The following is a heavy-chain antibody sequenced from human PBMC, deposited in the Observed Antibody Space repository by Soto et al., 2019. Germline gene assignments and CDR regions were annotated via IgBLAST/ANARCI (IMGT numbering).Heavy chain of an antibody. CDR3: ARALWYVDNWFDP. J-gene: IGHJ5*02. CDR2: ISAYHGNT. V-gene: IGHV1-18*04. D-gene: IGHD6-13*01. CDR1: GYTFTRYY. Sequence: VASVKVSCKASGYTFTRYYMHWVRQAPGQRLEWKGWISAYHGNTNYAQKLQGRVTMTTDTSTSTAYMELRSLRSDDTAVYYCARALWYVDNWFDPWGQGTLVTVSS.